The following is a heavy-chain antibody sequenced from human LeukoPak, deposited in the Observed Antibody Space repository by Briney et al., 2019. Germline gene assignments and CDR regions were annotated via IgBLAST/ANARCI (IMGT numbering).Heavy chain of an antibody. CDR1: GFIFSDYS. CDR3: VRDGKPLDGGWNYFDY. Sequence: GGSLRLSCAASGFIFSDYSVNWVRQAPGKGLEWIAYISFSGSPIYYADSVRGRFTISRDNAKSSLYLQMNSPRADDTAVYFCVRDGKPLDGGWNYFDYWGQGALVTVSS. J-gene: IGHJ4*02. D-gene: IGHD2-8*01. V-gene: IGHV3-48*04. CDR2: ISFSGSPI.